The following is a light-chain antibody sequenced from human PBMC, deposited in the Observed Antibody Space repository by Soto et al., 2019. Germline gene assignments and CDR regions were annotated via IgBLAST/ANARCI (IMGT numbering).Light chain of an antibody. CDR3: QQRSNWPLFI. Sequence: EIGLTQSPATLSLPPGERATLSCRASQSVSSYFAWYQQKPGQAPRLLIYDASNRATGIPARFSGSGSGTDFTLTISSLEPEDFAVYYCQQRSNWPLFIFGPGTKVDIK. V-gene: IGKV3-11*01. J-gene: IGKJ3*01. CDR2: DAS. CDR1: QSVSSY.